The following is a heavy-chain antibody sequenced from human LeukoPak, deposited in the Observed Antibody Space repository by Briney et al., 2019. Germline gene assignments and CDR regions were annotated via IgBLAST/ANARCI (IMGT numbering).Heavy chain of an antibody. D-gene: IGHD5-24*01. V-gene: IGHV3-9*01. CDR3: AKAGGGYNYGYSDH. Sequence: GGSLRLSCAASGFTFDDYAMHWVRQAPGKGLEWVSGISWNSGSIGYADSVKGRFTISRDNAKNSLYLQMNSLRAEDTALYYCAKAGGGYNYGYSDHWGQGTLVTVSS. CDR2: ISWNSGSI. CDR1: GFTFDDYA. J-gene: IGHJ4*02.